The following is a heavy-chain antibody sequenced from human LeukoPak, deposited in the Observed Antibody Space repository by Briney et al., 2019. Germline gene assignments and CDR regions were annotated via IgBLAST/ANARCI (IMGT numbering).Heavy chain of an antibody. CDR3: AKWGDYDVLTGYYVSDH. CDR1: GLTFSNYA. D-gene: IGHD3-9*01. J-gene: IGHJ5*02. Sequence: GGSLRLSCAASGLTFSNYAMSWVRQAPGKGLEWVSAITGSGGNTYYADSVKGRFTISRDNSKNTVFLQMNSLRAEDTAVYYCAKWGDYDVLTGYYVSDHWGQGTLVTVSS. CDR2: ITGSGGNT. V-gene: IGHV3-23*01.